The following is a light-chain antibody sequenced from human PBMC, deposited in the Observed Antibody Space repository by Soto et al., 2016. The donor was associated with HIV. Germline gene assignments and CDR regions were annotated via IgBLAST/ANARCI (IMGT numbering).Light chain of an antibody. CDR2: DDS. Sequence: SYELTQPPSLSVAPRKTASITCGGNNVGSKSVQWYQQKPGQAPILVLYDDSDRPSGIPERFSGSNSGDTATLSISRVEAGDEADYYCQVWDASTDLVVFGGRDQADRP. CDR3: QVWDASTDLVV. J-gene: IGLJ2*01. V-gene: IGLV3-21*03. CDR1: NVGSKS.